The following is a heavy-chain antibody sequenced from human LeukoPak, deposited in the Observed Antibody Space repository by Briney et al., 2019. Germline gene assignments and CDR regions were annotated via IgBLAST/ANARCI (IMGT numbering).Heavy chain of an antibody. J-gene: IGHJ4*02. D-gene: IGHD1-26*01. CDR3: ASSYSGSYYGFDY. V-gene: IGHV4-34*01. CDR2: INHSGST. CDR1: GGSFSGYY. Sequence: PSETLSLTCAVYGGSFSGYYWSWIRQPPGKGLEWIGEINHSGSTNYNPSLKSRVAISVDTSKNQFSLELSSVTAADTAVYYCASSYSGSYYGFDYWGQGTLVTVSS.